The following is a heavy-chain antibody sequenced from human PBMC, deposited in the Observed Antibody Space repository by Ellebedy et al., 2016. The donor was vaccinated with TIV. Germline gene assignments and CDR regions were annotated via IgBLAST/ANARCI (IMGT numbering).Heavy chain of an antibody. J-gene: IGHJ4*02. CDR3: AKVNWFGESRMTGDY. V-gene: IGHV3-30*04. CDR1: GFTFSHYS. Sequence: GESLKISCAASGFTFSHYSMHWVRQAPGKGLEWVAVISYDGSHKFYADSVKGRFTISSDNSKSMVYLQMNSLRAEDTAVYYCAKVNWFGESRMTGDYWGQGTLVTVSS. CDR2: ISYDGSHK. D-gene: IGHD3-10*01.